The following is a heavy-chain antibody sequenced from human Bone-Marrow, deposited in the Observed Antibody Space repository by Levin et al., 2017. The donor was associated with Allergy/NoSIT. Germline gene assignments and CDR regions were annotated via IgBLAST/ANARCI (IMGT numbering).Heavy chain of an antibody. CDR2: INPSGGST. CDR3: ARDFLVGATPDAFDI. CDR1: GYTFTSYY. D-gene: IGHD1-26*01. Sequence: ASVKVSCKASGYTFTSYYMHWVRQAPGQGLEWMGIINPSGGSTSYAQKFQGRVTMTRDTSTSTVYMELSSLRSEDTAVYYCARDFLVGATPDAFDIWGQGTMVTVSS. J-gene: IGHJ3*02. V-gene: IGHV1-46*01.